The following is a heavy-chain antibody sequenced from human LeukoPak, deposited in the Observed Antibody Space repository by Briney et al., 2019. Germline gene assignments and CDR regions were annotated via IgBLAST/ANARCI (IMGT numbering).Heavy chain of an antibody. CDR1: GYTFTSYY. CDR3: GREGRDGYNYGY. V-gene: IGHV1-46*01. D-gene: IGHD5-24*01. Sequence: ASVKVSCKESGYTFTSYYMHWVRQAPGQGLEWMGIINPSGGSTSYAQKFQGRVTMTRDTSTSTVYMELSSLRSEDTAVYYCGREGRDGYNYGYWGQGTLVTVSS. J-gene: IGHJ4*02. CDR2: INPSGGST.